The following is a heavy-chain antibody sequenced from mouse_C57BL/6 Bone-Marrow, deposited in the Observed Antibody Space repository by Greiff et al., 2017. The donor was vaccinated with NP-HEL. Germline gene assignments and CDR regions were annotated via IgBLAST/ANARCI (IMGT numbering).Heavy chain of an antibody. V-gene: IGHV1-64*01. CDR2: IHPNSGST. Sequence: VQLQQSGAELVKPGASVKLSCKASGYTFTSYWMHWVKQRPGQGLEWIGMIHPNSGSTNYNEKFKSKATLTVDKSSSTAYMQLSSLTSEDSAVYYCARYDYYGSRRGNFDVWGTGTTVTVSS. CDR1: GYTFTSYW. J-gene: IGHJ1*03. D-gene: IGHD1-1*01. CDR3: ARYDYYGSRRGNFDV.